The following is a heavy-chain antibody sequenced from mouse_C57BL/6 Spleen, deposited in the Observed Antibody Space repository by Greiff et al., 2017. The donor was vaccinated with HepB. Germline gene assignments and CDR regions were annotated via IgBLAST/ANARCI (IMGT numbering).Heavy chain of an antibody. V-gene: IGHV1-15*01. CDR3: TRYRDYDGKSYYAMDY. CDR2: IDPETGGT. D-gene: IGHD2-4*01. Sequence: VQLQQSGAELVRPGASVTLSCKASGYTFTDYEMHWVKQTPVHGLEWIGAIDPETGGTAYNQKFKGKAILTADKSSSTAYMELRSLTSEDSAVYYCTRYRDYDGKSYYAMDYWGQGTSVTVSS. CDR1: GYTFTDYE. J-gene: IGHJ4*01.